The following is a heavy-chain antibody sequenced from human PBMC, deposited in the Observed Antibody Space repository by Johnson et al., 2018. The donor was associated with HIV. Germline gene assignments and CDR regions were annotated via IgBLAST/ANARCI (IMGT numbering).Heavy chain of an antibody. CDR2: INWDGGST. CDR3: ARSLPYSSSVGFDI. CDR1: GFTFSSYD. D-gene: IGHD6-6*01. J-gene: IGHJ3*02. V-gene: IGHV3-20*04. Sequence: VLLVESGGGLVQPGGSLRLSCAASGFTFSSYDMHWVRQATGKGLEWVSGINWDGGSTGYADSVKGRFTISRDNAKNSLYLEMNSLRPEDTAVYYCARSLPYSSSVGFDIWGQGTMVTVSS.